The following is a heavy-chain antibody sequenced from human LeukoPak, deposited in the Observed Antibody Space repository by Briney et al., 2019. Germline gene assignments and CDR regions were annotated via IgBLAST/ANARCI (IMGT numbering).Heavy chain of an antibody. CDR1: GFSFSDYT. V-gene: IGHV3-21*01. J-gene: IGHJ2*01. CDR2: ISSSNSFI. CDR3: ARQVWPAIRYFDL. Sequence: GGSLRLSCAASGFSFSDYTMNWVRQTPGKGLELVSSISSSNSFIYYTDSVRGRFTISRDNAKNSLYLQMNSLRAADTALYYCARQVWPAIRYFDLWGRGTLVTVSS. D-gene: IGHD5-12*01.